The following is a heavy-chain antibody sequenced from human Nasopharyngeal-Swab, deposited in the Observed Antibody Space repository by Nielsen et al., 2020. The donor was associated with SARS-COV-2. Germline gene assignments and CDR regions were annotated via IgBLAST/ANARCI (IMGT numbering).Heavy chain of an antibody. CDR2: IIPIFGTA. Sequence: WVRQAPGQGLEWMGGIIPIFGTANYAQKFQGRVTITADESTSTAYMELSSLRSEDTAVYYCASGYYYDSSGPQYGMDVRGQGTTVTVSS. J-gene: IGHJ6*02. V-gene: IGHV1-69*01. D-gene: IGHD3-22*01. CDR3: ASGYYYDSSGPQYGMDV.